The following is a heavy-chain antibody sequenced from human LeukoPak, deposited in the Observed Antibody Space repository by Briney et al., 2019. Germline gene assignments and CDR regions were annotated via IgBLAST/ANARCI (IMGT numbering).Heavy chain of an antibody. CDR1: GYTVTGYY. CDR2: INSNSGDT. D-gene: IGHD3-9*01. CDR3: AREPHYDLLTGYALGYLDL. V-gene: IGHV1-2*02. Sequence: ASVKVSCKASGYTVTGYYMHWVRQAPGQGLEWMGWINSNSGDTNYAQKFQGRVTMTRDTSISTAYMELSRLRSDDTAVYYCAREPHYDLLTGYALGYLDLWGRGTLLTVSS. J-gene: IGHJ2*01.